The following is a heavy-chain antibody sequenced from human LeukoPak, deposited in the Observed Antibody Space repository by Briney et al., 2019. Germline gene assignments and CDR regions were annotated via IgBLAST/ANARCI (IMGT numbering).Heavy chain of an antibody. CDR2: ISGSGGST. J-gene: IGHJ4*02. CDR3: AKAPPMYYYDSSGLGHYFDY. D-gene: IGHD3-22*01. V-gene: IGHV3-23*01. CDR1: GFTFSSYA. Sequence: GGSLRLSCAASGFTFSSYAMSWVRQAPGKGLEWVSAISGSGGSTYYADSVKGRFTISRDNSKNTLYLQMNSLRAEDTAVYYCAKAPPMYYYDSSGLGHYFDYWGQGTLVTVSS.